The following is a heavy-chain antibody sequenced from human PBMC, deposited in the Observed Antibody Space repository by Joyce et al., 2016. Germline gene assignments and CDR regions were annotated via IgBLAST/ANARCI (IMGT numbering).Heavy chain of an antibody. CDR1: GYSFSDSY. Sequence: QVNLVQTGAEVMKPGASVKVSCKASGYSFSDSYIHWVRQAPGQGLQGMGRINPDTGDTIYAQKFQGRVTLTRDTFISTVYMEVSRLRSDDTAVYFCARGPMPPYAFDVWGQGTLVTVST. CDR2: INPDTGDT. J-gene: IGHJ3*01. CDR3: ARGPMPPYAFDV. V-gene: IGHV1-2*06. D-gene: IGHD2-2*01.